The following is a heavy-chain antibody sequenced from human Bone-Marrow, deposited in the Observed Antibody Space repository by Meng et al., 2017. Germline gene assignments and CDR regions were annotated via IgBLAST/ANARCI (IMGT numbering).Heavy chain of an antibody. V-gene: IGHV4-34*01. D-gene: IGHD6-13*01. CDR1: GGSFSGYY. Sequence: SETLSLTCAVYGGSFSGYYWSWIRQPPGKGLEWIGEINHSGSTNYNPSLKSRVTISVDTSKNQFSLKLSSVTAADTAVYYCAWSPGIAAAGAFDIWGQGTMVTVSS. CDR3: AWSPGIAAAGAFDI. CDR2: INHSGST. J-gene: IGHJ3*02.